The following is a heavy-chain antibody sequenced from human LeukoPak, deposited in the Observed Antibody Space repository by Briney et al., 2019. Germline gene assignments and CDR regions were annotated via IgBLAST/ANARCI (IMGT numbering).Heavy chain of an antibody. J-gene: IGHJ4*02. D-gene: IGHD2-15*01. CDR2: ISSSSSTI. CDR1: GFTFSSYS. CDR3: ATVVGAQFDY. Sequence: GGSLRLSCAASGFTFSSYSMNWVRQAPGKGLEWVSYISSSSSTIYYADSVKGRFTISRDNSKNTLYLQMNSLRGEDTAVYYCATVVGAQFDYWGQGTLVTVSS. V-gene: IGHV3-48*01.